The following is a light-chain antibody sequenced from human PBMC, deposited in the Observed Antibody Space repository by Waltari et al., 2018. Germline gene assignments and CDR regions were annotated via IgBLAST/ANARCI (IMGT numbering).Light chain of an antibody. CDR2: WAS. Sequence: DIVMTQSPDSLGVSLGEMATINCSSSQNLLYSSDNKNYLAWYQQKPGQPPKLLISWASTRESGVPDRFSGSGSGTDFTLTISSLQAEDVAVYYCQQYYSTMYTFGQGTKLEIK. V-gene: IGKV4-1*01. J-gene: IGKJ2*01. CDR1: QNLLYSSDNKNY. CDR3: QQYYSTMYT.